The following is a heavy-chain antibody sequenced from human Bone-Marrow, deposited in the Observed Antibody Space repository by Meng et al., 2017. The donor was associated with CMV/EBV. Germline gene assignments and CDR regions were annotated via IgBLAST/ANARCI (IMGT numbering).Heavy chain of an antibody. CDR3: ARVKEGVATGAPGWFDS. D-gene: IGHD5-12*01. CDR2: IIPILSIA. J-gene: IGHJ5*01. CDR1: GDTFISYA. Sequence: SVKVSCKASGDTFISYAISWVRQAPGQGLEWMGGIIPILSIANYAQKFQGRVTITADKSTSTAYMELSSLRSEDTAVYYCARVKEGVATGAPGWFDSWGQGTLVTVSS. V-gene: IGHV1-69*10.